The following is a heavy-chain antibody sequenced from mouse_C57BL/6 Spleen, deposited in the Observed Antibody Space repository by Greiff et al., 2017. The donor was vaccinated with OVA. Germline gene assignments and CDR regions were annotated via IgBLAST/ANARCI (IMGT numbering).Heavy chain of an antibody. D-gene: IGHD2-1*01. CDR3: TRGYGNFAWFAY. V-gene: IGHV1-15*01. CDR1: GYTFTDYE. J-gene: IGHJ3*01. Sequence: QVQLQQSGAELVRPGASVTLSCKASGYTFTDYEMHWVKQTPVHGLEWIGAIDPETGGTAYNQKFKGKAILTADKSSSTAYMELRSLTSEDSAVYYCTRGYGNFAWFAYWGQGTLVTVSA. CDR2: IDPETGGT.